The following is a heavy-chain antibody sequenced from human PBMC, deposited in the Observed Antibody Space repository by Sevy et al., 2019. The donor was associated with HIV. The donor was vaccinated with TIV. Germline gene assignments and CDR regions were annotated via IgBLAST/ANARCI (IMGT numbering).Heavy chain of an antibody. CDR1: GFTFSSYG. CDR2: ISYDGSNK. Sequence: GGSLRLSCAASGFTFSSYGMHWVRQAPGKGLEWVAVISYDGSNKYYADSVKGRFTISRDNSKNKLYLQMNSLRAEDTAVYYCAKDSYYYDSSGYYRPVYYYYGMDVWGQGTTVTVSS. CDR3: AKDSYYYDSSGYYRPVYYYYGMDV. D-gene: IGHD3-22*01. J-gene: IGHJ6*02. V-gene: IGHV3-30*18.